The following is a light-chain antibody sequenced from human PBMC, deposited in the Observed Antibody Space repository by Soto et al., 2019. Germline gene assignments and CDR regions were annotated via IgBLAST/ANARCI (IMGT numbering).Light chain of an antibody. Sequence: EIVLTQSPGTLSLSPGERATLSCRASQSVSSYLAWYQQKPGQAPRLLIYDASNRATGIPARFSGSGSGTDFTLTIIRLEPEDFAVYYCQQYGSSQWTFGQGTKVDIK. V-gene: IGKV3-20*01. CDR1: QSVSSY. J-gene: IGKJ1*01. CDR3: QQYGSSQWT. CDR2: DAS.